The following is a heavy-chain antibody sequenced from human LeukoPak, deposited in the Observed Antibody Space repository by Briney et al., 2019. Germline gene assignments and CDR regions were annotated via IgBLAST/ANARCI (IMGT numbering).Heavy chain of an antibody. D-gene: IGHD6-13*01. CDR3: ARERSSSWYGGYYYGMDV. J-gene: IGHJ6*02. Sequence: SETLSLTCTVSGGSVSSGSYYWSWIRQPPGKGLEWIGYIYYSGSTNYNPSLKSRVTISVDTSKNQFSLKLSSVTAADTAVYYCARERSSSWYGGYYYGMDVWGRGTTVTVSS. CDR2: IYYSGST. V-gene: IGHV4-61*01. CDR1: GGSVSSGSYY.